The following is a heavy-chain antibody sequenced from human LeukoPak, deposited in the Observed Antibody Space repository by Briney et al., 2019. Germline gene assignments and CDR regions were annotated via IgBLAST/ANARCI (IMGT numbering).Heavy chain of an antibody. V-gene: IGHV3-30*18. CDR2: ISYDGSTE. Sequence: GGSLRHSCAASGFTVSSNYMSWVRQAPGKGLEWVAVISYDGSTEDYAYSVNGRFTMSRDNSKNTLYLQMISLRAEDTAVYYCAKGRSVVRGPFDYWGQGTLVTVSS. CDR3: AKGRSVVRGPFDY. CDR1: GFTVSSNY. D-gene: IGHD3-10*01. J-gene: IGHJ4*02.